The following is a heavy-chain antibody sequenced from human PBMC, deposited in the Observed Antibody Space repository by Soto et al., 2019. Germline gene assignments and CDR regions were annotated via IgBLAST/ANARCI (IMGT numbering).Heavy chain of an antibody. CDR1: GGSFSGYY. J-gene: IGHJ3*01. D-gene: IGHD5-12*01. Sequence: QVQLQQWGAGLLKPSETLSLTCAVYGGSFSGYYWSWLRQPPGKGLEWIGGINHSGSTNYNPALKSRVTISVDTSKTQFAPKLSSVTAADTAVYYCARGAQRATIYHDAFDLWGQGTMVTVSS. CDR2: INHSGST. CDR3: ARGAQRATIYHDAFDL. V-gene: IGHV4-34*01.